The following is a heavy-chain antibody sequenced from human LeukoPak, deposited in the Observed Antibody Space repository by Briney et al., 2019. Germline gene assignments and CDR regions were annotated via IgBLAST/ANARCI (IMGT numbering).Heavy chain of an antibody. CDR1: GVTLSSSL. Sequence: GGSLRHSCAASGVTLSSSLKMSWVRQAPGKGLEWVANIKQDGREKSYVGSVEGRFTISRDYAKNSLHLQMNSLRDEGTAMYYCARPLGNGWFDLGGEGTLVTVSS. V-gene: IGHV3-7*01. J-gene: IGHJ5*02. CDR3: ARPLGNGWFDL. CDR2: IKQDGREK. D-gene: IGHD1-1*01.